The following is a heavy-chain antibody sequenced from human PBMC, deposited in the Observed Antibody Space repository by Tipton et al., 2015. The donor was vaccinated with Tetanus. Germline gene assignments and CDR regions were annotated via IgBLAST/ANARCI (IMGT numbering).Heavy chain of an antibody. CDR3: ARYSIFGADARPNYNYGMGV. D-gene: IGHD3-3*01. Sequence: SLRLSCTASGFTFNHFAMSWVRQAPGKGLEWVSSISGSDGETHYADSVKGRFTISRDNSKNTLHLQMNSLRVEDTAVYYCARYSIFGADARPNYNYGMGVWGQGTTVTVSS. CDR1: GFTFNHFA. CDR2: ISGSDGET. V-gene: IGHV3-23*01. J-gene: IGHJ6*02.